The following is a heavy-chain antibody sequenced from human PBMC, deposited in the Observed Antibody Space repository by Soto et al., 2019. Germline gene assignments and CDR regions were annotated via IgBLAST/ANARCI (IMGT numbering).Heavy chain of an antibody. V-gene: IGHV3-23*01. CDR2: ISAGGGTT. Sequence: EVQLLESGGGLVQPGGSLRLSCAASGFTFSNYDMSWVRQAPGKGLEWGSTISAGGGTTNYADSVKGRFTISRDNSKSSLYLQMDSLRAEDTAVYYCAKGGLGFCGGGSCYTNAFHIWGQGTMVTVSS. D-gene: IGHD2-15*01. CDR3: AKGGLGFCGGGSCYTNAFHI. J-gene: IGHJ3*02. CDR1: GFTFSNYD.